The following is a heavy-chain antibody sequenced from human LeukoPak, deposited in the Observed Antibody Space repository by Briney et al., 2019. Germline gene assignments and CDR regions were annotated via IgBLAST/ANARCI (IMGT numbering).Heavy chain of an antibody. Sequence: ASEKVSCKASGYTFTSYGISWVRQAPGQGLEWTGWISAYNGNTNYAQKLQGRVTMTTDTSTSTAYMELRSLRSDDTAVYYCARGKGRITMVRGVIITNDYWGQGTLVTVSS. V-gene: IGHV1-18*01. CDR3: ARGKGRITMVRGVIITNDY. D-gene: IGHD3-10*01. CDR1: GYTFTSYG. CDR2: ISAYNGNT. J-gene: IGHJ4*02.